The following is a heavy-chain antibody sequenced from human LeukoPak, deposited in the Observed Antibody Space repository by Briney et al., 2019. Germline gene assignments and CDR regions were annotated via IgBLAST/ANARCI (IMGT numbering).Heavy chain of an antibody. J-gene: IGHJ3*02. D-gene: IGHD5-12*01. CDR1: GFTFSSYS. CDR3: ARDKTGYGDAFDI. V-gene: IGHV3-48*04. CDR2: ISSSSSTI. Sequence: TGGSLRLSCAASGFTFSSYSMNWVRQAPGKGLEWVSYISSSSSTIYYADSVKGRFTISRDNAKNSLYLQMNSLRAEDTAVYYCARDKTGYGDAFDIWGQGTMVTVSS.